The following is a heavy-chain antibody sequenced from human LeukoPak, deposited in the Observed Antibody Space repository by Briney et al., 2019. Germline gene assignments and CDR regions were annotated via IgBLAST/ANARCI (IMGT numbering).Heavy chain of an antibody. Sequence: GGSLRLSCAASGFTFSSYSMNWVRQAPGKGLEWVSSISSSSSYIYYADSVKGRFTISRDNAKNSPYLQMNSLRAEDTAVYYCARGRTSTMIVVVNTLLDYWGQGTLVTVSS. V-gene: IGHV3-21*01. CDR1: GFTFSSYS. J-gene: IGHJ4*02. CDR2: ISSSSSYI. CDR3: ARGRTSTMIVVVNTLLDY. D-gene: IGHD3-22*01.